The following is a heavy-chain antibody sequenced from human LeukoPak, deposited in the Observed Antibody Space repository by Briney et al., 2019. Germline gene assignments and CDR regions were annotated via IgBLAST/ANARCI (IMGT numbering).Heavy chain of an antibody. Sequence: GGSLRLSCAASGFTFSRYWMHWVRQAPGKGLVWVSRINSDGSSTIYADSVKVRFTISRDNAKNTLYLQMNSLRAEDTAVYYCARVSRGPYNYYYYIDVWGKGTTVTVSS. J-gene: IGHJ6*03. CDR1: GFTFSRYW. D-gene: IGHD1-14*01. V-gene: IGHV3-74*01. CDR3: ARVSRGPYNYYYYIDV. CDR2: INSDGSST.